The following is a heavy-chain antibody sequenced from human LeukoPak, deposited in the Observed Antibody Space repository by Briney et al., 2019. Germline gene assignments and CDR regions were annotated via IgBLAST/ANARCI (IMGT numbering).Heavy chain of an antibody. CDR1: GFTFSSYG. CDR3: ARDLNAGTTSYYGMDV. D-gene: IGHD1-1*01. Sequence: PGGSLRLSCAASGFTFSSYGMHWARQAPGKGLEWVAVIWYDGSNKYYADSVKGRFTISRDNSKNTLYLQMNSLRAEDTAVYYCARDLNAGTTSYYGMDVWGQGTTVTVSS. V-gene: IGHV3-33*01. J-gene: IGHJ6*02. CDR2: IWYDGSNK.